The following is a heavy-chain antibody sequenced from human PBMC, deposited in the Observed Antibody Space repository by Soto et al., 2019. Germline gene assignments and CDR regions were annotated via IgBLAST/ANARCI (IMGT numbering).Heavy chain of an antibody. V-gene: IGHV3-9*01. CDR3: AKDSVGGGSYYYYMDV. CDR2: ISWNSGSI. Sequence: EVQLVESGGGLVQPGRSLRVSCAASGFTFDDYAMHWVRQAPGKGLEWDSGISWNSGSIGYADSVKGRFTISRDNAKNSLYLQMNSLRAEDTALYYCAKDSVGGGSYYYYMDVWGKGTTVTVSS. J-gene: IGHJ6*03. D-gene: IGHD2-15*01. CDR1: GFTFDDYA.